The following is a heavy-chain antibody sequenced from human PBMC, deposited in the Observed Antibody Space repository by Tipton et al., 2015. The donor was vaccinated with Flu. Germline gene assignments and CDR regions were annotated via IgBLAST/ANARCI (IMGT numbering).Heavy chain of an antibody. CDR3: AKDPYSSSWADY. Sequence: AQLVQSGGGLIQPGGSLRLFCAASGFTVSSNYMSWVRQAPGKGLEWVTVIYSGGSTYYADAVKGRCTISRDNSKNTLYLQMNSLRAEDTAEYYCAKDPYSSSWADYWGRGTLVSDSS. D-gene: IGHD6-13*01. CDR2: IYSGGST. V-gene: IGHV3-53*01. J-gene: IGHJ4*02. CDR1: GFTVSSNY.